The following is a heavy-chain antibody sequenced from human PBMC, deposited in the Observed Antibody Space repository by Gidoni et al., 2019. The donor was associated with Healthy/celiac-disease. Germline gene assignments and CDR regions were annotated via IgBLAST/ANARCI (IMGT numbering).Heavy chain of an antibody. CDR2: INHSGST. CDR3: ARGLPTQAFDY. D-gene: IGHD2-2*01. Sequence: QVQLQQWGAGLLKPSETLSLTCAVYGGSFSGYYWSWIRQPPGKGLEWIGEINHSGSTNYNPSLKSRVTISVDTSKNQFSLKLSSVTAADTAVYYCARGLPTQAFDYWGQGTLVTVSS. J-gene: IGHJ4*02. CDR1: GGSFSGYY. V-gene: IGHV4-34*01.